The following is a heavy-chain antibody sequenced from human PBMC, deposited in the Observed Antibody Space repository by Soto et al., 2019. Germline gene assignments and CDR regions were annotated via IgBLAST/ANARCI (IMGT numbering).Heavy chain of an antibody. V-gene: IGHV3-23*01. CDR3: AKSYGDTWKHYYFDY. CDR1: RFTFSGYS. CDR2: ISGSGGST. Sequence: PGGSLRLSCAASRFTFSGYSMSWVRQAPGKGPEWVSGISGSGGSTYYADSVKGRFTISRDNSESTLFLQMNSLRAEDTALYYCAKSYGDTWKHYYFDYWGQGTLVTVSS. J-gene: IGHJ4*02. D-gene: IGHD3-3*02.